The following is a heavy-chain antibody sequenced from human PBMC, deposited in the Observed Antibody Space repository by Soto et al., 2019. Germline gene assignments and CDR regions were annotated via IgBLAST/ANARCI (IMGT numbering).Heavy chain of an antibody. J-gene: IGHJ4*02. CDR3: ARQYPSSSRHFDH. D-gene: IGHD6-6*01. V-gene: IGHV3-21*01. CDR2: ISAGSSNI. CDR1: GFIFDDYS. Sequence: PGGSLRLSCAASGFIFDDYSMHWVRQAPGKGLEWVSSISAGSSNIYYAPSVKGRFTISRDNAKNSLYLQINSLRAEDTAVYYCARQYPSSSRHFDHWGQGTLVTVSS.